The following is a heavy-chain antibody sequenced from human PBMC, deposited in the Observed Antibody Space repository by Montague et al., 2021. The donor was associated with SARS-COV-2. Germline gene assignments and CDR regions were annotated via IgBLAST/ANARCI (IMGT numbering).Heavy chain of an antibody. Sequence: SETLSLTCTASGGSIGAYYWSWIRQPPGKGLEWIGYIDNSGSTNHSPSLESRVTMSVDTSKNQFSLKLNSVTAADTAVYYCARHGGNDAFDIWGRGTMVTVSS. CDR1: GGSIGAYY. CDR3: ARHGGNDAFDI. V-gene: IGHV4-59*01. J-gene: IGHJ3*02. D-gene: IGHD4-23*01. CDR2: IDNSGST.